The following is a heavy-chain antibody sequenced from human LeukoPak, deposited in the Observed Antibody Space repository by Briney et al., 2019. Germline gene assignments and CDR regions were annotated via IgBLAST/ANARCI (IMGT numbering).Heavy chain of an antibody. CDR1: GGSISSYY. Sequence: PSETLSLTCTVSGGSISSYYWSWIRQPPGKGLEWIGYIYYSGSTNYSPSLKSRVTISVDTSKNQFSLKLSSVTAADTAVYYCARNLKAGTWGNWFDPWGQGTLVTVSS. CDR2: IYYSGST. CDR3: ARNLKAGTWGNWFDP. V-gene: IGHV4-59*01. J-gene: IGHJ5*02. D-gene: IGHD6-19*01.